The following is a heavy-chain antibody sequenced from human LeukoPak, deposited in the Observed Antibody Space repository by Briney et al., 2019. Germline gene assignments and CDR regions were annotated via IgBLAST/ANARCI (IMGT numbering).Heavy chain of an antibody. CDR2: IYYSGST. J-gene: IGHJ4*02. V-gene: IGHV4-59*12. CDR3: ARGLGYSYGSGYYFDY. CDR1: GGSISSYY. Sequence: SETLSLTCTVSGGSISSYYWSWIRQPPGKGLEWIGYIYYSGSTNYNPSLKSRVTISVDTSKNQFSLKLSSVTAADTAVYYCARGLGYSYGSGYYFDYWGQGTLVTVSS. D-gene: IGHD5-18*01.